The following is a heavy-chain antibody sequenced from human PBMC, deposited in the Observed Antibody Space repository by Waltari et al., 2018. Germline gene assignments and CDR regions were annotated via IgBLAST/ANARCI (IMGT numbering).Heavy chain of an antibody. Sequence: QVQLVQSGAEVKKPGASVKVSCKASGYTFTGYYMHWVRQAPGQGLEWMGWINPNSGGTNYAQKLQGRVTMTRDTSISTAYMELIRLRSDDTAVYYCARGEVIRYFDWLFKVGYWGQGTLVTVSS. J-gene: IGHJ4*02. CDR3: ARGEVIRYFDWLFKVGY. CDR2: INPNSGGT. CDR1: GYTFTGYY. V-gene: IGHV1-2*02. D-gene: IGHD3-9*01.